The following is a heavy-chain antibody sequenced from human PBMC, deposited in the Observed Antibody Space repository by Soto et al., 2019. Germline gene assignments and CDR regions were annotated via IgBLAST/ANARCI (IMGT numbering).Heavy chain of an antibody. V-gene: IGHV2-5*02. CDR1: GFSLSTNVVG. CDR2: IYWDGDK. Sequence: QITLKESGPTRVKPTQTLTLTCTFSGFSLSTNVVGVGWIRQPPGKALEWLALIYWDGDKRYSPSLRSRLTLPKDTSKNQVVLTMTNMDPVDTATYYCARRRDGTYALDYWGQGTLVTVAS. D-gene: IGHD1-26*01. J-gene: IGHJ4*02. CDR3: ARRRDGTYALDY.